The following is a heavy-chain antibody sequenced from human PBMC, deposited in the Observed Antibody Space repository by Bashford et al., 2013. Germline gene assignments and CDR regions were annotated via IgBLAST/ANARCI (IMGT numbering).Heavy chain of an antibody. CDR2: ISYDGSDK. D-gene: IGHD6-19*01. J-gene: IGHJ4*02. CDR3: AKRASGWDFDY. V-gene: IGHV3-30*18. Sequence: VRQAPGKGLEWVAFISYDGSDKYYADSVKGRFTISRDNSKNTVILQMNSLRGEDTAVYYCAKRASGWDFDYWGQGTLVTVSS.